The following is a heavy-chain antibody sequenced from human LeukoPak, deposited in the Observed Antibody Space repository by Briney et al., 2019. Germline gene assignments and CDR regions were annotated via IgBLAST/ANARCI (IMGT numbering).Heavy chain of an antibody. J-gene: IGHJ5*02. D-gene: IGHD1-7*01. Sequence: SETLSLTCTVSGGSISSSSYYWGWIRQPPGKGLEWIGSIYYSGSTYYNPSLKSRVTISVDTSKNQFSLKLSSVTAADTAVYYCARTRYNWSYLSWFDPWGQGTLVTVSS. CDR1: GGSISSSSYY. CDR3: ARTRYNWSYLSWFDP. V-gene: IGHV4-39*01. CDR2: IYYSGST.